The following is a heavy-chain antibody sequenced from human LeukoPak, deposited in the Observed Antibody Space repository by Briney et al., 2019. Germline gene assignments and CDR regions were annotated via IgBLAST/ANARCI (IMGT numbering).Heavy chain of an antibody. CDR1: GFTFSSYG. Sequence: GGSLRLSCAASGFTFSSYGMLWVRQAPGKGLEWVAFIRYDGSNKYYADSVKGRFTISRDNSKNTLYLQMNSLRAEDTAVYYCAKDPRIAAADPAYFDYWGQGTLVTVSS. CDR3: AKDPRIAAADPAYFDY. CDR2: IRYDGSNK. V-gene: IGHV3-30*02. D-gene: IGHD6-13*01. J-gene: IGHJ4*02.